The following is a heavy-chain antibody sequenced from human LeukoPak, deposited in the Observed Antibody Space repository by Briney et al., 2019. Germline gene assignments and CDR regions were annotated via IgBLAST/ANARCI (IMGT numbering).Heavy chain of an antibody. CDR1: GFTFSSFA. Sequence: GGSLRLSCAASGFTFSSFAMNWVRQAPGKGLEWVSLISDSGGSTYYAGSVKGRFTISRDISKNTLYLQMNSLRAEDTAVYYCAREWFGELRDAFDIWGQGTMVTVSS. J-gene: IGHJ3*02. V-gene: IGHV3-23*01. CDR3: AREWFGELRDAFDI. CDR2: ISDSGGST. D-gene: IGHD3-10*01.